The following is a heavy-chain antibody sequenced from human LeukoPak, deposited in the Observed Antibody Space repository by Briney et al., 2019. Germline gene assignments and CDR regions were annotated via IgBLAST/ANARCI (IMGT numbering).Heavy chain of an antibody. V-gene: IGHV3-23*01. CDR2: ISGSGETT. CDR1: GFTFSNYA. D-gene: IGHD4-17*01. CDR3: AKGHQVTTFYDAFDI. Sequence: GGSLRLSCAASGFTFSNYAVSWVRQAPGKGLEWVSGISGSGETTYYADSVKGRFTISRDNSKNTLYLHMNSLRAEDTALYYCAKGHQVTTFYDAFDIWGQGTMVTVSS. J-gene: IGHJ3*02.